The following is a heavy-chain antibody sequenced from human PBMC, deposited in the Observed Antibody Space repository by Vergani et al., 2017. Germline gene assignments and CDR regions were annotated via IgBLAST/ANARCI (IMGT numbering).Heavy chain of an antibody. V-gene: IGHV4-39*07. CDR3: ARDLNCSSTSCYFDY. D-gene: IGHD2-2*01. Sequence: QLQLQESGPGLVKPSETLSLTCTVSGGSISSSSYYWGWIRQPPGKGLEWIGSIYYSGSTYYNPSLKSRVTISVDTSKNQFSLKLSSVTAADTAVYYCARDLNCSSTSCYFDYWGQGTLVTVSS. CDR1: GGSISSSSYY. J-gene: IGHJ4*02. CDR2: IYYSGST.